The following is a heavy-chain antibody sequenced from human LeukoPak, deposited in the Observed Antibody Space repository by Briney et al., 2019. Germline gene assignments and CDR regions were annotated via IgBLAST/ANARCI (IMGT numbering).Heavy chain of an antibody. J-gene: IGHJ3*02. CDR1: GGSISSYY. Sequence: PSETPSLTCTVCGGSISSYYWSWIRQPAGKGREWIGRIYTSGGTNYNPSLKSRVTMSVDTSKNPFSLKLSSVTAADTAVYYCARDRGSGYYYEGAFDIWGQGTMVTVSS. V-gene: IGHV4-4*07. D-gene: IGHD3-22*01. CDR2: IYTSGGT. CDR3: ARDRGSGYYYEGAFDI.